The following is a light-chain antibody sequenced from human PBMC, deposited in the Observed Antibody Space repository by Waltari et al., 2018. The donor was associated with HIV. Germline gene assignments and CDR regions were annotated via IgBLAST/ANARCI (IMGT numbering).Light chain of an antibody. J-gene: IGLJ3*02. V-gene: IGLV2-14*01. CDR2: NAN. CDR1: DLDIGIYDY. CDR3: SSYVTGGSLL. Sequence: QSALTQPASVSGSPGQSVTIPCIGSDLDIGIYDYISWYHHPPNSAPRLVVFNANSRPSGSPFRFAGSKSGNTASLTISGLQADDEGVYYCSSYVTGGSLLFGGGTQVTVL.